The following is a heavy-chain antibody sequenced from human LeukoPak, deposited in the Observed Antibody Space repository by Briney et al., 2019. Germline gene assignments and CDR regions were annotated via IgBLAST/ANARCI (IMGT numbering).Heavy chain of an antibody. CDR2: ISIYSGST. V-gene: IGHV1-18*01. CDR1: GYTFTNYG. J-gene: IGHJ4*02. D-gene: IGHD1-26*01. CDR3: ARGPRRGLWEVALGDY. Sequence: ASVKVSCKASGYTFTNYGISWVRQAPGQGLEWMGWISIYSGSTNYAQKLQGRVTMTTDTSTSTAYMELRNLRSDDTAVYYCARGPRRGLWEVALGDYWGQGTLVTVSS.